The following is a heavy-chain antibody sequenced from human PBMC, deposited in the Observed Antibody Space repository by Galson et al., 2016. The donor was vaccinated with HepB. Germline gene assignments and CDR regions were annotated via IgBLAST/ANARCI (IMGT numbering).Heavy chain of an antibody. J-gene: IGHJ6*02. CDR2: IYPGDSEI. V-gene: IGHV5-51*01. CDR3: ARQYNFWSGYSESYYGMDV. Sequence: QSGAEVKKAGGSLKISCKASGYSFPYYWIGWVRQKPGKGLEWMGIIYPGDSEIRYSPSSQGQVTMSVDKSISTAFLQWSSLKASDTAMYYCARQYNFWSGYSESYYGMDVWGQGTTVTVSS. D-gene: IGHD3-3*01. CDR1: GYSFPYYW.